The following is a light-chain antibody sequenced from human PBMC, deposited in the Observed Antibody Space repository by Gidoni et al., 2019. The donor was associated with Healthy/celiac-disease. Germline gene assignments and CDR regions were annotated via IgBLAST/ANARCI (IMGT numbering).Light chain of an antibody. CDR1: RSVSSY. CDR2: DAS. CDR3: QQRSNWPT. V-gene: IGKV3-11*01. J-gene: IGKJ3*01. Sequence: EILLTQSPATLSLSPGERATLSCRASRSVSSYLAWYQQKPGQAPRLLIYDASNRATGIPARFSGSGSGTDFTLTISSLEPEDFAVYYCQQRSNWPTFGPGTKVDIK.